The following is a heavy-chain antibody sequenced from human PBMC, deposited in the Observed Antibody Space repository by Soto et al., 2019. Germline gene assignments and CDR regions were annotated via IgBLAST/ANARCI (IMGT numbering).Heavy chain of an antibody. CDR2: ISESGGST. Sequence: GGYLRLSGASSGFSFSDYAMVWFRHAPGKGLEWVSVISESGGSTHYADSVRGRLTVSRDNSKNSLSLRMNSLRDEDTAVYFCAKRSPYSSGWYSPIFDYWGQGALVTVSS. CDR1: GFSFSDYA. J-gene: IGHJ4*02. CDR3: AKRSPYSSGWYSPIFDY. D-gene: IGHD6-13*01. V-gene: IGHV3-23*01.